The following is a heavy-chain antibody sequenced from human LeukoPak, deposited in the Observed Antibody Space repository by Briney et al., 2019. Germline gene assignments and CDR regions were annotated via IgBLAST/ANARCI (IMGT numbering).Heavy chain of an antibody. CDR2: VSAYNGNT. D-gene: IGHD5-12*01. V-gene: IGHV1-18*01. CDR3: ARDSPRRIGWLRSDIDVAPYYFDY. J-gene: IGHJ4*02. Sequence: ASVKVSCKASGYTFTSYGISWVRQAPGQGLEWMGWVSAYNGNTNYAQKLQGRVTMTTDTSTSTAYMELRSLRSDDTAVYYCARDSPRRIGWLRSDIDVAPYYFDYWGQGTLVTVSS. CDR1: GYTFTSYG.